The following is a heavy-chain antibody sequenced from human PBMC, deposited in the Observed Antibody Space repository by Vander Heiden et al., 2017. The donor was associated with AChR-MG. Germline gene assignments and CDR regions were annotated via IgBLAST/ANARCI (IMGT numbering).Heavy chain of an antibody. J-gene: IGHJ4*02. CDR3: AKQPGTTLYYFDY. CDR2: ISYDGSNK. CDR1: GITFSSYG. Sequence: QVQLVESGGGVVQPGRSLRLSCAAPGITFSSYGMHWVRQAPGKGLEWVAVISYDGSNKYYADSVKGRFTISRDNSKNTLYLQMNSLRAEDTAVYYCAKQPGTTLYYFDYWGQGTLVTVSS. V-gene: IGHV3-30*18. D-gene: IGHD4-17*01.